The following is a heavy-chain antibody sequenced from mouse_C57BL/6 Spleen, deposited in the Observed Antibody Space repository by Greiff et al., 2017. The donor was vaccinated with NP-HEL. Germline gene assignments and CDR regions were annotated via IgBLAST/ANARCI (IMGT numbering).Heavy chain of an antibody. CDR1: GYTFTSYW. CDR3: ARYPYDYDDGPYAMDY. V-gene: IGHV1-72*01. CDR2: IDPNSGGT. D-gene: IGHD2-4*01. J-gene: IGHJ4*01. Sequence: VQLQQPGAELVKPGASVKLSCKASGYTFTSYWMHWVKQRPGRGLEWIGRIDPNSGGTKYNEKFKSKATLTVDKPASTAYMQLSSLTSEDSAVYYCARYPYDYDDGPYAMDYWGQGTSVTVSS.